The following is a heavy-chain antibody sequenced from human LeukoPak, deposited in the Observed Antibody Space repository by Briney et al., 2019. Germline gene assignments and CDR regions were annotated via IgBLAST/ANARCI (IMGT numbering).Heavy chain of an antibody. V-gene: IGHV3-23*01. J-gene: IGHJ4*02. CDR3: AKDGNWARFEN. CDR2: ITGSGSTT. CDR1: GCAFSNYG. D-gene: IGHD7-27*01. Sequence: PGGSLRLSCAAAGCAFSNYGMNWVRQAPGKGLEWVSRITGSGSTTYYADSVKGRFTISRDNSKNTLYLQMNSPRAEDTAAYYCAKDGNWARFENWGQGTLVTVSS.